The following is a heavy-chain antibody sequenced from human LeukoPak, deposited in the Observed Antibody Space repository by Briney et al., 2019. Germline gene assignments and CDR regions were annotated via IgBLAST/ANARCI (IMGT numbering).Heavy chain of an antibody. Sequence: SETLSLTCAVYGGSFSGYYWSWIRQPPGKGLEWIGEINHSGSTNYNPSLKSRVTISVDTSKNQFPLKLSSVTAADTAVYYCARDAATLFDYWGQGTLVTVSS. CDR3: ARDAATLFDY. J-gene: IGHJ4*02. D-gene: IGHD2-15*01. CDR2: INHSGST. V-gene: IGHV4-34*01. CDR1: GGSFSGYY.